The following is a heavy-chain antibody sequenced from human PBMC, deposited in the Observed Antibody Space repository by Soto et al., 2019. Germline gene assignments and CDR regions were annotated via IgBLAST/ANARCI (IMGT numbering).Heavy chain of an antibody. Sequence: EVQLVESGGGLVQPGGSLRLSCAASGLTVSSNYMSWVRQAPGKGLEWVSVIYSNGNTYYADSVKGRFTISRDNSKNTVYLQMNILRAEDTAVYYCAREQPPALYFGMDVWGQGTTVTVSS. V-gene: IGHV3-66*01. D-gene: IGHD2-15*01. CDR1: GLTVSSNY. CDR3: AREQPPALYFGMDV. J-gene: IGHJ6*02. CDR2: IYSNGNT.